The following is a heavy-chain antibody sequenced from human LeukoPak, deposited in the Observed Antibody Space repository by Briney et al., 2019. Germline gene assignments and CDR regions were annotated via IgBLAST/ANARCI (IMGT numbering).Heavy chain of an antibody. D-gene: IGHD6-19*01. V-gene: IGHV3-21*01. CDR1: GFTVSSNY. J-gene: IGHJ3*02. CDR3: ARVSISGYGFDI. Sequence: GGSLRLSCSASGFTVSSNYMSWVRQAPGKGLEWVSSISSSSSDIYYADSVKGRFTISRDNAKNSLYLQMNSLRAEDTAVYFCARVSISGYGFDIWGQGTMVTVSS. CDR2: ISSSSSDI.